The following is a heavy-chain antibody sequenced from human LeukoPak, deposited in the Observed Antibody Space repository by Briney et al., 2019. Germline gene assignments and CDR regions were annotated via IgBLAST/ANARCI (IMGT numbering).Heavy chain of an antibody. CDR2: ISAYNGNT. D-gene: IGHD2-15*01. J-gene: IGHJ4*02. Sequence: GASVKVSCKASGYTFTSYGISWVRQAPGQGLEWMGWISAYNGNTNYAQKLQGRVTMTTDTSTSTAYMELGSLRSDDTAVYYCARAYCSGGSCLPVDYWGQGTLVTVSS. CDR3: ARAYCSGGSCLPVDY. V-gene: IGHV1-18*01. CDR1: GYTFTSYG.